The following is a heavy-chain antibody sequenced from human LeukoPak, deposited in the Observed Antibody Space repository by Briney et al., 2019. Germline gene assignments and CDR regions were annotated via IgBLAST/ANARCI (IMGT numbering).Heavy chain of an antibody. CDR3: ARDVHGGYGSGWFDP. CDR2: IMPVVGAT. V-gene: IGHV1-69*05. CDR1: GGTFNNSA. D-gene: IGHD5-12*01. Sequence: SLRVSCEASGGTFNNSAISWVRQAPGQGLEWLAGIMPVVGATVYAQTLKGRFTISRDNSTRTVYLELTSLTSDDTAVYYCARDVHGGYGSGWFDPWGQGTLVSVSS. J-gene: IGHJ5*02.